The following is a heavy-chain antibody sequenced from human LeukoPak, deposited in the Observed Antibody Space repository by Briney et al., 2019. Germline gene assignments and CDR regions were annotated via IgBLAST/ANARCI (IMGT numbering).Heavy chain of an antibody. CDR1: GFTFSSYG. CDR2: ISYDGSNK. V-gene: IGHV3-30*18. D-gene: IGHD2-21*02. Sequence: GGSLRLSCAASGFTFSSYGMHWVRQAPGKGLEWVAVISYDGSNKYYADSVKGRFTISRDSSKNTLYLQMNSLRAEDTAVYYCAKDYCGGDCSYFDYWGQGTLVTVSS. J-gene: IGHJ4*02. CDR3: AKDYCGGDCSYFDY.